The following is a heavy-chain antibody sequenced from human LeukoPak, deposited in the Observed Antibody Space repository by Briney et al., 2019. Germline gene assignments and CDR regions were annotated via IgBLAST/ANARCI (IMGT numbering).Heavy chain of an antibody. Sequence: GGFLRLSCAASGFTFSSYSMNWVRQAPGKGLEWVSYISSSSSTIYYADSVKGRFTISRDNAKNSLYLQMNSLRAEDTAVYYCAREDWIGTKTYYYDSSGLDYWGQGTLVTVSS. CDR3: AREDWIGTKTYYYDSSGLDY. CDR2: ISSSSSTI. CDR1: GFTFSSYS. D-gene: IGHD3-22*01. J-gene: IGHJ4*02. V-gene: IGHV3-48*04.